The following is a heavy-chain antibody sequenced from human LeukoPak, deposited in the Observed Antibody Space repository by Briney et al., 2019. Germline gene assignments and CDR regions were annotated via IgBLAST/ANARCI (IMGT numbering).Heavy chain of an antibody. J-gene: IGHJ4*02. CDR2: IIPIFGTA. Sequence: SVKVSCKASGGTSSSYAISWVRQAPGQGLEWMGGIIPIFGTANYAQKFQGRVTITADESTSTAYMELSSLRSEDTAVYYCAIASSGAAADYYFDYWGQGTLVTVSS. CDR1: GGTSSSYA. V-gene: IGHV1-69*13. CDR3: AIASSGAAADYYFDY. D-gene: IGHD6-13*01.